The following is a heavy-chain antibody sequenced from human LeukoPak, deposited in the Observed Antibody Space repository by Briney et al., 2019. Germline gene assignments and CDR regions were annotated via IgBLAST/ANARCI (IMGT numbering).Heavy chain of an antibody. V-gene: IGHV3-23*01. J-gene: IGHJ4*02. CDR1: GFTFSSFA. CDR2: ISGSGATT. D-gene: IGHD1-7*01. Sequence: PGGSLRFSCAASGFTFSSFAMSWVRQAPGKGLEWVSAISGSGATTYYADSVEGRFTISRDNSKNTLYLQMNSLRAEDTAVYYCAKKGTTADYWGQGTLVTVSS. CDR3: AKKGTTADY.